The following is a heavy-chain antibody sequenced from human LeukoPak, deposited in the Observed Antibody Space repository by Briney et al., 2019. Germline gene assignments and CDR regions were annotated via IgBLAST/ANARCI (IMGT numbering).Heavy chain of an antibody. V-gene: IGHV4-4*09. Sequence: SETLSLTCSVSGGSLSGYYWSWIRQPPGQTLEWIGYIYSSGSTNYNPSLQSRVTMSVDTSKNQFSLKLSSVTAADTAVYYCARVRVVRGVNFYYYYYMDVWGKGTTVTVSS. J-gene: IGHJ6*03. D-gene: IGHD3-10*01. CDR3: ARVRVVRGVNFYYYYYMDV. CDR1: GGSLSGYY. CDR2: IYSSGST.